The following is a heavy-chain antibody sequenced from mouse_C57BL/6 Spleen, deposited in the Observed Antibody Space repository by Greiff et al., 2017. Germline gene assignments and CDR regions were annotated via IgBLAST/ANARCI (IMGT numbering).Heavy chain of an antibody. J-gene: IGHJ3*01. D-gene: IGHD2-4*01. CDR2: IDPSDSYT. V-gene: IGHV1-50*01. CDR1: GYTFTSYW. Sequence: QVQLKQPGAELVKPGASVKLSCKASGYTFTSYWMQWVKQRPGQGLEWIGEIDPSDSYTNYNQKFKGKATLTVDTSSSTAYMQLSSLTSEDSAVYYCARRIDYDPAWFAYWGQGTLVTVSA. CDR3: ARRIDYDPAWFAY.